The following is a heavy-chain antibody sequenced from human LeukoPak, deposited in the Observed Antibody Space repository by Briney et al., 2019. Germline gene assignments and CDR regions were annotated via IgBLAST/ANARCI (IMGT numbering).Heavy chain of an antibody. J-gene: IGHJ4*02. CDR3: ARGGSTVTTFDY. CDR1: GGTFSSYA. V-gene: IGHV1-69*13. CDR2: IIPIFGTA. D-gene: IGHD4-17*01. Sequence: SVKVSCKASGGTFSSYAISWVRQAPGQGLEWTGGIIPIFGTANYAQKFQGRVTITADESTSTAYMELSSLRSEDTAVYYCARGGSTVTTFDYWGQGTLVTVSS.